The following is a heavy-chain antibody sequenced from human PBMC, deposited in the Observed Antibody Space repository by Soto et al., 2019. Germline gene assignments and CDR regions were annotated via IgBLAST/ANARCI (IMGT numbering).Heavy chain of an antibody. V-gene: IGHV3-21*01. Sequence: EVQLVESGGGLVKPGGSLRLSCAASGFTFSSYSMSWVRQAPGKGLEWVSSISSSSSYIYYADSVKGRFTISRDNAKNSLYLQMNSLRAEDTAVYYCARKGIAVAGFDYWGQGTLVTVSS. CDR3: ARKGIAVAGFDY. CDR1: GFTFSSYS. CDR2: ISSSSSYI. D-gene: IGHD6-19*01. J-gene: IGHJ4*02.